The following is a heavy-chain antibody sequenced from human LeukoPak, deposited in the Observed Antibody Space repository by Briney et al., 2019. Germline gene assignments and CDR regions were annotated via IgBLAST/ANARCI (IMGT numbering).Heavy chain of an antibody. V-gene: IGHV4-38-2*01. D-gene: IGHD3-22*01. CDR1: GYSISSGHY. Sequence: SETLSLTCAVSGYSISSGHYWGWIRQPPGKGLEWIGRIYTSGGTNYNPSLKSRVTISVDTSKNQFSLKLSSVTAADTAVYYCAINYYYDSSGYYYEGAFDIWGQGTMVTVSS. CDR3: AINYYYDSSGYYYEGAFDI. J-gene: IGHJ3*02. CDR2: IYTSGGT.